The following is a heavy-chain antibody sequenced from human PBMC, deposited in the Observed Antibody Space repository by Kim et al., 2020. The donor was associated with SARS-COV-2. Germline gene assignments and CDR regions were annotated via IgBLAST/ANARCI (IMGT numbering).Heavy chain of an antibody. J-gene: IGHJ4*02. V-gene: IGHV4-34*01. Sequence: SETLSLTCAVYGGSFSGYYWSWIRQPPGKGLEWIGEINHSGSTNYNPSLKSRVTISVDTSKNQFSLKLSSVTAADTAVYYCARGSWGPIAARPGFDYWGQGTLVTVSS. CDR2: INHSGST. CDR1: GGSFSGYY. CDR3: ARGSWGPIAARPGFDY. D-gene: IGHD6-6*01.